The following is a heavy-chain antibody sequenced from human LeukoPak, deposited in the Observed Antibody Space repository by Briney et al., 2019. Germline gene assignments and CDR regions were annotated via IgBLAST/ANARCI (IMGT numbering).Heavy chain of an antibody. Sequence: ASVKVSCKASGGTFSSYAISWVRQAPGQGLEWMGRINPNSGGTNYAQKFQGRVTMTRDTSISTAYMELSRLRSDDTAVYYCARVNGDLYWYFDLWGRGTLVTVS. CDR1: GGTFSSYA. D-gene: IGHD4-17*01. J-gene: IGHJ2*01. CDR2: INPNSGGT. V-gene: IGHV1-2*06. CDR3: ARVNGDLYWYFDL.